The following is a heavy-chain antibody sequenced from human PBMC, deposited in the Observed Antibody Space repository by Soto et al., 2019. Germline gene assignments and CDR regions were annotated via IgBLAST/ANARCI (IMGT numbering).Heavy chain of an antibody. J-gene: IGHJ4*02. V-gene: IGHV1-18*01. Sequence: QIQLVQSGAEVKKPGASVKVSCKAAGYTFSNYAIKWVRQAPGQGLEWMGWISAHNGNTNYAEKFQGRVAMTTDTSTNTAYMELRSLRSDDTAVYYCARDLSGVYALDYFAYWGQGTLVTVSS. CDR3: ARDLSGVYALDYFAY. CDR2: ISAHNGNT. CDR1: GYTFSNYA. D-gene: IGHD4-17*01.